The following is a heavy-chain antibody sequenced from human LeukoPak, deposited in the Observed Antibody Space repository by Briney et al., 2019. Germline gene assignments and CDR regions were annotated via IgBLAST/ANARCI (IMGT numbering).Heavy chain of an antibody. V-gene: IGHV3-21*01. CDR2: ISSSSTYI. J-gene: IGHJ4*02. CDR1: GFSFNSYY. Sequence: PGGSLRLSCVASGFSFNSYYVNWVRQAPGKGLEWVSCISSSSTYIYYADSVRGRFAISRDNAKNSLYLQMNSLRAEDTAVYYCVRENHGSFDYWGQGSLVTVSS. D-gene: IGHD1-14*01. CDR3: VRENHGSFDY.